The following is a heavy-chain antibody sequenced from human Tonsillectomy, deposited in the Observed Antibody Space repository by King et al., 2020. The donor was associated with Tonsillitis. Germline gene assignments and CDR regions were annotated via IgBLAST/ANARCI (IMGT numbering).Heavy chain of an antibody. J-gene: IGHJ2*01. CDR3: ARERGWDHYDSSGYYWSRYFDL. Sequence: QLVQSGAEVKKPGSSVKVSCKASGGTFSSYAISWVRQAPGQGLEWMGRIIPILGIANYTQKFQGRVTITADKSTSTAYMELSSLRSEDTAVYYCARERGWDHYDSSGYYWSRYFDLWGRGTLVTVSS. CDR2: IIPILGIA. D-gene: IGHD3-22*01. CDR1: GGTFSSYA. V-gene: IGHV1-69*09.